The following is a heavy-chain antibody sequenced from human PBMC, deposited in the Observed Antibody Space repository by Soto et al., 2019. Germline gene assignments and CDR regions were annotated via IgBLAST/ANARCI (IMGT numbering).Heavy chain of an antibody. CDR1: GFTVSNNY. D-gene: IGHD3-10*01. Sequence: EVQLVESGGGLIQPGGSLRLSCAVSGFTVSNNYMSWVRQAPGKGLEGVSVIYSGGYTAYGDSVKGRFTISRDNSKNTLFLQWNGVGAESRAVFYWGTLPGGGGYWGQGTLVTVSS. V-gene: IGHV3-53*01. CDR3: GTLPGGGGY. J-gene: IGHJ4*02. CDR2: IYSGGYT.